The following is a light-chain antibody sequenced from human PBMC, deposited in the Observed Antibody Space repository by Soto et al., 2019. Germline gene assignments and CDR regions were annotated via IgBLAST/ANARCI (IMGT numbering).Light chain of an antibody. CDR3: SSYSTRSALV. CDR2: DVS. V-gene: IGLV2-14*03. Sequence: QSALTQPASVSGSPGQSITISCAGTSADIGAFNYVSWYQHHPGKAPKLLIYDVSDRPSGVSTRFSASTSANTASLTISGLQADDEADYYCSSYSTRSALVFGGGTKLTVL. CDR1: SADIGAFNY. J-gene: IGLJ2*01.